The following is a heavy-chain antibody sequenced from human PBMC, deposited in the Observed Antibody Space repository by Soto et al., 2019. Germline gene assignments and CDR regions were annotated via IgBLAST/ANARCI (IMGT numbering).Heavy chain of an antibody. D-gene: IGHD3-10*01. Sequence: ASVKVSCKASGYTFTSYAMHWVRQAPGQRLEWMGWINAGNGNTKYSQKFQGGVTITRDTSASTAYMELSSLRSEDTAVYYCARRSLPGITMVRGVIASDYYYYGMDVWGQGTTVTVSS. V-gene: IGHV1-3*01. CDR2: INAGNGNT. CDR3: ARRSLPGITMVRGVIASDYYYYGMDV. CDR1: GYTFTSYA. J-gene: IGHJ6*02.